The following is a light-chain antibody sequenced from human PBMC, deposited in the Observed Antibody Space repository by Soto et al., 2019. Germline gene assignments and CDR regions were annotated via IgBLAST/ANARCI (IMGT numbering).Light chain of an antibody. CDR3: QQYYSYPIT. Sequence: EMTQSTSSLSASVGDRVTITCRASHGISSYLAWWQQKPGKAPKLLIYAASTLQSGVPSRFSGSGSGTDFTLTISCLQSEDFATYYCQQYYSYPITFGQGTRLAIK. V-gene: IGKV1-9*01. J-gene: IGKJ5*01. CDR1: HGISSY. CDR2: AAS.